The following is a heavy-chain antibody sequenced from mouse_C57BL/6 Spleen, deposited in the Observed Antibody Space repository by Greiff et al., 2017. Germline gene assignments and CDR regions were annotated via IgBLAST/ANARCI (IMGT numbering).Heavy chain of an antibody. Sequence: EVQLMESGGGLVKPGGSLKLSCAASGFTFSSYTMSWVRQTPEKRLEWVATISGGGGNTYYPDSVKGRFTISRDHAKNTLYLQMSSLRSEDTALYYCARHEDFDYWGQGTTLTVSS. CDR3: ARHEDFDY. V-gene: IGHV5-9*01. CDR1: GFTFSSYT. CDR2: ISGGGGNT. J-gene: IGHJ2*01.